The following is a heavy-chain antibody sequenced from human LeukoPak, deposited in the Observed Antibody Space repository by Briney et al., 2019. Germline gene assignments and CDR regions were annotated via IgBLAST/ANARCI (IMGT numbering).Heavy chain of an antibody. CDR2: IIPIFGTA. V-gene: IGHV1-69*05. J-gene: IGHJ5*02. CDR3: ARDGAARLGYNWFDP. CDR1: GGTFSRYA. Sequence: SVKVSCKASGGTFSRYAISWVRQAPGQGLEWMGGIIPIFGTANYAQKFQGRVTITTDESTSTAYMELSSLRSEDTAVYYCARDGAARLGYNWFDPWGQGTLVTVSS. D-gene: IGHD6-6*01.